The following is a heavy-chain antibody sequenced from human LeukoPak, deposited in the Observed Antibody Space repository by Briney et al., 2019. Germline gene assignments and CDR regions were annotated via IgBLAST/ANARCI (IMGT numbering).Heavy chain of an antibody. D-gene: IGHD6-13*01. CDR2: INHSGST. CDR3: ARGRVMYGYSSRRCWFDP. Sequence: SETLSLTCAVYGGSFSGYYWSWIRQPPGKGLEGIGEINHSGSTNYNPSLNSRVTTSVDTSKNQFSLKLSSVTAADTAVYYCARGRVMYGYSSRRCWFDPWGQGTLVTVSS. CDR1: GGSFSGYY. J-gene: IGHJ5*02. V-gene: IGHV4-34*01.